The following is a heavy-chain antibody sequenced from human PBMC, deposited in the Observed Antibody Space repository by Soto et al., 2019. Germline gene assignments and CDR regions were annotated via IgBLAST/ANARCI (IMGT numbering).Heavy chain of an antibody. CDR1: GYTFTSYG. CDR2: ISAYNGNT. CDR3: ARADQNCSSTSCYWVLGSRGEYYFDY. J-gene: IGHJ4*02. Sequence: APVKVSCKASGYTFTSYGISWVRQAPGQGLEWMGWISAYNGNTNYAQKLQGRVTMTTDTSTSTAYMELRSLRSDDTAVYYCARADQNCSSTSCYWVLGSRGEYYFDYWGQGTLVTVSS. D-gene: IGHD2-2*01. V-gene: IGHV1-18*01.